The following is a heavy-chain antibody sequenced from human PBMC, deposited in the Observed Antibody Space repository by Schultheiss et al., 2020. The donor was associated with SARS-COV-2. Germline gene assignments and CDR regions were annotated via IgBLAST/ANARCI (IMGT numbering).Heavy chain of an antibody. CDR3: ARGHGEDEHTGAEYFLH. CDR2: IYYSGST. J-gene: IGHJ1*01. D-gene: IGHD6-6*01. Sequence: SQTLSLTCTVSGGSISSSSYYWGWIRQPPGKGLEWIGYIYYSGSTYYNPSLKSRVTISVDTSKNQFSLKLSSVTAADTAVYYCARGHGEDEHTGAEYFLHWGQGTLVTVSS. V-gene: IGHV4-39*07. CDR1: GGSISSSSYY.